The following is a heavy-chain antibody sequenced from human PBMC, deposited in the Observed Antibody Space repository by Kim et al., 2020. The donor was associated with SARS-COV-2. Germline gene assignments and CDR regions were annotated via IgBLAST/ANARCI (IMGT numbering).Heavy chain of an antibody. CDR3: AKDPLDRYDFWSGYYSGFDY. D-gene: IGHD3-3*01. J-gene: IGHJ4*02. V-gene: IGHV3-23*01. Sequence: RFTISRDNSKNMLYLKMNSLRAEDTAVYYCAKDPLDRYDFWSGYYSGFDYWGQGTLVTVSS.